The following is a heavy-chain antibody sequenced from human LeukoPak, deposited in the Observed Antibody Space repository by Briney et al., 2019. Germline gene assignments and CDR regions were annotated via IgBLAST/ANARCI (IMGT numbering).Heavy chain of an antibody. CDR3: ARINKAFDY. J-gene: IGHJ4*02. D-gene: IGHD3-10*01. Sequence: SAGSLRLSRAASGFTCSSYAMSWVRPAPGKELEWISTISGSGGSTYYADSVRGPFTIYRANSTNTLYLRMNRLKAEDTADYSGARINKAFDYWGQGTLVTVSS. CDR2: ISGSGGST. V-gene: IGHV3-23*01. CDR1: GFTCSSYA.